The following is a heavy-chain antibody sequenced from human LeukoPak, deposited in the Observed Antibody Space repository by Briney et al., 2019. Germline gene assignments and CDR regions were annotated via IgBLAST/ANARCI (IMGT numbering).Heavy chain of an antibody. J-gene: IGHJ4*02. CDR1: GGSFSGYY. CDR2: INHSGST. Sequence: TSETLSLTCAVYGGSFSGYYWSWIRQPPGKGLEWIGEINHSGSTNYNPSLKSRVTISVDTSKNQFSLKLSSVTAADTAVYYCARVYQRWLTNWGQGTLVTVSS. V-gene: IGHV4-34*01. D-gene: IGHD5-24*01. CDR3: ARVYQRWLTN.